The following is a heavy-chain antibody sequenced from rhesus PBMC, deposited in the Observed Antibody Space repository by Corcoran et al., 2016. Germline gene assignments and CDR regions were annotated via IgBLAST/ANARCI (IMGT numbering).Heavy chain of an antibody. Sequence: VQLVESGGGLAKPGGSLRLSCPASGFTFSSYWMNWIRQTPGQGLEWVSARNSGGGSKYYADAVKGRFTISRDNAKNTLSLQMNSLRAEDTAVYYCAKEELVGVAFDYGGQGVLVTVSS. V-gene: IGHV3S42*01. J-gene: IGHJ4*01. D-gene: IGHD2-21*01. CDR2: RNSGGGSK. CDR3: AKEELVGVAFDY. CDR1: GFTFSSYW.